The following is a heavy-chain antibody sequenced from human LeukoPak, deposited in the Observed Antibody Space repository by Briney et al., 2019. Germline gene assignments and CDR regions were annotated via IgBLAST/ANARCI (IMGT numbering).Heavy chain of an antibody. J-gene: IGHJ4*02. Sequence: SVKVSCKASGGTFSSYAFSWVRQAPGQGLEWMGGIIPVFYTTNYAQKFQGRVTMTTDESTSTAYMELSSLRSEDTAVYFCARDIHSSSSGGFDYWGQGTLVTVSS. CDR1: GGTFSSYA. CDR3: ARDIHSSSSGGFDY. V-gene: IGHV1-69*05. CDR2: IIPVFYTT. D-gene: IGHD6-6*01.